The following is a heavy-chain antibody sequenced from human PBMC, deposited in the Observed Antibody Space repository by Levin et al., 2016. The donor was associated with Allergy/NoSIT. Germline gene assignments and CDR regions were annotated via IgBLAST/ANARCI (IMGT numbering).Heavy chain of an antibody. CDR3: AKGTTADRTDGMDV. V-gene: IGHV3-23*01. CDR2: ITGRGDST. Sequence: GGSLRLSCAASGFTFSSYAMIWVRQAPGKGLEWVSAITGRGDSTYYAVSVKGRFTISKDNSKNTVYLQMNSLRADDTAVYYCAKGTTADRTDGMDVWGQGTTVTVSS. CDR1: GFTFSSYA. D-gene: IGHD1-14*01. J-gene: IGHJ6*02.